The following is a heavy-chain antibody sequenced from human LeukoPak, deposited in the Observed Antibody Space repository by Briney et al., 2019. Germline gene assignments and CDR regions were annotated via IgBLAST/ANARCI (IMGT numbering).Heavy chain of an antibody. Sequence: PSETLSLTCTVSGGSVSSSGSFWGWIRQPPGRGLEWISTIYYSGSTYYNPSLKRRVTISVDTSKNQFSLKVNSVTAADTAVYYCARGGPYYYDSSDYWGQGTLVTVSS. J-gene: IGHJ4*02. V-gene: IGHV4-39*07. CDR3: ARGGPYYYDSSDY. D-gene: IGHD3-22*01. CDR2: IYYSGST. CDR1: GGSVSSSGSF.